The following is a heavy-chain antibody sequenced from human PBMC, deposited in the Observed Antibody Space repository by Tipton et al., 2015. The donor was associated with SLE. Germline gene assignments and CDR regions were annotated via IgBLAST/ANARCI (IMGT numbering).Heavy chain of an antibody. CDR3: AKDGSYDSAPAEYFQH. CDR2: ISGSGGST. V-gene: IGHV3-23*01. CDR1: GFTFSSYA. Sequence: SLRLSCAASGFTFSSYAMSWVRQAPGKGLEWVSAISGSGGSTYYADSVKGRFTISRDNSKNTLYLQMNSLRAEDTAVYYCAKDGSYDSAPAEYFQHWGQGTLVTVSS. J-gene: IGHJ1*01. D-gene: IGHD3-22*01.